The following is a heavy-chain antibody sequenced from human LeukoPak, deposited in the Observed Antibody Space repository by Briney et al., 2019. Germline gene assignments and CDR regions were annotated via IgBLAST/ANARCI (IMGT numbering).Heavy chain of an antibody. CDR3: VTQISGVVY. CDR1: GFTFNTLR. CDR2: IDGNGGNT. Sequence: PGGSLRLSCAASGFTFNTLRMHWVRQAPGQGLVWVSRIDGNGGNTNYADSVKGRVNIFRDNARNTLYLQMNSLRAEDTAVYHCVTQISGVVYWGQGTLVTVSS. D-gene: IGHD3-3*01. V-gene: IGHV3-74*01. J-gene: IGHJ4*02.